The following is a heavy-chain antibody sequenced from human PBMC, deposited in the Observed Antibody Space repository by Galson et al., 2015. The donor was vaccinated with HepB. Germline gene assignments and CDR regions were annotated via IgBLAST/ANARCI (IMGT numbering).Heavy chain of an antibody. Sequence: SLRLSCAASGFTFDDYGMSWVRQAPGKGLEWVSGINWNGGSTGYADSVKGRFTISRDNAKNSLYLQMNSLRAEDTALYHCARVAAYGASGYEIPGGFHPWGQGPLVTAS. CDR3: ARVAAYGASGYEIPGGFHP. J-gene: IGHJ5*02. CDR1: GFTFDDYG. D-gene: IGHD4-17*01. CDR2: INWNGGST. V-gene: IGHV3-20*01.